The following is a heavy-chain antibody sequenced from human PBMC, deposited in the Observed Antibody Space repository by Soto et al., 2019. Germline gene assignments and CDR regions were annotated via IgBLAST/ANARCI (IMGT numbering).Heavy chain of an antibody. V-gene: IGHV3-21*01. J-gene: IGHJ4*02. D-gene: IGHD3-22*01. CDR2: ISSSSNYI. CDR3: ARGYDSFAS. CDR1: GFTFSSYT. Sequence: GGSLRLSCAASGFTFSSYTMNWVRQAPGKGLEWVSSISSSSNYIYYADSVKGRFTISRDNAKNSLYLQMNSLRAEDTAVYYCARGYDSFASRGQGTPVTVSS.